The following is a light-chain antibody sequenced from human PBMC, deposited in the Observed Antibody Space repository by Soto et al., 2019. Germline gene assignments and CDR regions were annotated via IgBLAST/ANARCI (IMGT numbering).Light chain of an antibody. V-gene: IGKV1-5*01. J-gene: IGKJ1*01. Sequence: DVQMTQSPSTLSASVGDRVTITCRASQTIGNWLAWYQQRSGKAPQLLISDASRLESGVPSRFSGSGSGTEFTLTISSLQPDDSATYYCQQYKSYPPRTLGQGTKVDIK. CDR3: QQYKSYPPRT. CDR2: DAS. CDR1: QTIGNW.